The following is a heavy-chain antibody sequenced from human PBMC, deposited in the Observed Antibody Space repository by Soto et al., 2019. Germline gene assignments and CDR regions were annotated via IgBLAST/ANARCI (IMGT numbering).Heavy chain of an antibody. Sequence: PSETLSLTCTVSGGSMRNYFWTWIRQPPGKGLEWIGYIHYSGTTSLFPSYNPSLRSRVTISDDTSKNQFSLKLLSVTTADTAVYFCAAGEASSRNLAPYYLDFWGQGTLVTVSS. CDR2: IHYSGTT. V-gene: IGHV4-59*01. CDR3: AAGEASSRNLAPYYLDF. J-gene: IGHJ4*02. D-gene: IGHD6-13*01. CDR1: GGSMRNYF.